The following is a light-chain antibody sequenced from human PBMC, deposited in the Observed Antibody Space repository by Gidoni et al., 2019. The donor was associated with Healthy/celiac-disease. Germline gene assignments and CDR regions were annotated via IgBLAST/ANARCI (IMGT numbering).Light chain of an antibody. CDR3: QQRSNWPPLLT. V-gene: IGKV3-11*01. CDR2: DAS. Sequence: DIVLTQSPATLSLSPGERATLSCRASQSVGSYLAWYQQKPGQAPRLLIYDASNRATGIPARFSGSGSGTDFTLTISSLEPEDFAVYYCQQRSNWPPLLTFGGGTKVEIK. J-gene: IGKJ4*01. CDR1: QSVGSY.